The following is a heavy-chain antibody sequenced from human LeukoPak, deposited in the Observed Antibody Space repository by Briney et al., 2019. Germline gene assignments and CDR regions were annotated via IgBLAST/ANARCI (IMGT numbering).Heavy chain of an antibody. CDR3: ARESSGLDY. CDR2: TYYRSTWYN. CDR1: GDSVSSNSVT. D-gene: IGHD6-19*01. Sequence: SQTLSLTCAISGDSVSSNSVTWNWIRQSPSRGLEWLGRTYYRSTWYNDYAVSVRGRITVNPDTSKNQFSLHLNSVTPEDTAVYYCARESSGLDYWGQGTLVTVSS. J-gene: IGHJ4*02. V-gene: IGHV6-1*01.